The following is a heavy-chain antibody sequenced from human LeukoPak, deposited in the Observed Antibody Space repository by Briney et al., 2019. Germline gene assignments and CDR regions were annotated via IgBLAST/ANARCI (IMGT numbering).Heavy chain of an antibody. CDR2: ISGGGVTT. D-gene: IGHD3-16*01. CDR1: GFTSIAYA. CDR3: ARNQQLGGHSYYYYGMDV. J-gene: IGHJ6*02. Sequence: GSLRLSCVGSGFTSIAYALTWARQAPGKGLEWVSGISGGGVTTYYADSVKGRFTISRDNSKNTLYLQMNSLRADDTAICYCARNQQLGGHSYYYYGMDVWGQGTTVTVSS. V-gene: IGHV3-23*01.